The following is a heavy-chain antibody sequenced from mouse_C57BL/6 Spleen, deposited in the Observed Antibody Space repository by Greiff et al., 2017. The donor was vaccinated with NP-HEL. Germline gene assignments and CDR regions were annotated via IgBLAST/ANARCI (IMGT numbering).Heavy chain of an antibody. Sequence: EVQGVESGGGLVKPGGSLKLSCAASGFTFSSYAMSWVRQTPEKRLEWVATISDGGSYTYYPDNVKGRFTISRDNAKNNLYLQMSHLKSEDTAMYYCASGYYGSTDFWYFDVWGTGTTVTVSS. D-gene: IGHD1-1*01. CDR2: ISDGGSYT. J-gene: IGHJ1*03. V-gene: IGHV5-4*01. CDR3: ASGYYGSTDFWYFDV. CDR1: GFTFSSYA.